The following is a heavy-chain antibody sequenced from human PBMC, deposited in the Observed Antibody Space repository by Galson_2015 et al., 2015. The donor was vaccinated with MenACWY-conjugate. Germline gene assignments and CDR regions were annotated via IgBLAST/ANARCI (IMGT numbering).Heavy chain of an antibody. D-gene: IGHD3-3*01. CDR2: ISAYNGNT. CDR1: GYTFTSYG. Sequence: SVKVSCKASGYTFTSYGISWVRQAPGQGLEWMGWISAYNGNTNYAQKLQGRVTMTTDTSTSTVYMDLSRLRSEDTAIYYCARALDFFDYWGQGTLVTVSS. CDR3: ARALDFFDY. J-gene: IGHJ4*02. V-gene: IGHV1-18*01.